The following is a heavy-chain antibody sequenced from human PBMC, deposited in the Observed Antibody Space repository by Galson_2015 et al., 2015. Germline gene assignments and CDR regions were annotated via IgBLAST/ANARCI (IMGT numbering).Heavy chain of an antibody. CDR1: GFTFDDYA. J-gene: IGHJ3*02. V-gene: IGHV3-9*01. Sequence: SLRLSCAASGFTFDDYAMHWVRQAPGKGLEWVSGISWNSGSIGYADSVKGRFTISRDNAKNSLYLQMNSLRAEDTALYYCANLWGYYYDSSGYGYDAFDIWGQGTMVTVSS. D-gene: IGHD3-22*01. CDR2: ISWNSGSI. CDR3: ANLWGYYYDSSGYGYDAFDI.